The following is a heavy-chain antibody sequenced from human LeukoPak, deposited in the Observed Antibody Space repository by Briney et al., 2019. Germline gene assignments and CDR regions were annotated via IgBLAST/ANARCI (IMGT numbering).Heavy chain of an antibody. D-gene: IGHD2-15*01. V-gene: IGHV4-34*01. Sequence: SETLSLTCAVYVGSFSGYYWSWIRQPPGKGLEWIGEINHSGSTNYNPSLKSRVTISVDTSKNQFSLKLSSVTAADTAVYYCARRTRYCSGGSCPLGYWGQGTLVTVSS. CDR3: ARRTRYCSGGSCPLGY. J-gene: IGHJ4*02. CDR2: INHSGST. CDR1: VGSFSGYY.